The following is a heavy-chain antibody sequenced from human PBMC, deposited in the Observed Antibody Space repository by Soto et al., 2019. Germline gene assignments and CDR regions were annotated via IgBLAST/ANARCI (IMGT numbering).Heavy chain of an antibody. D-gene: IGHD6-6*01. CDR2: LSGSGGST. V-gene: IGHV3-23*01. CDR3: AKEGIAARFYFDY. J-gene: IGHJ4*02. CDR1: GITFSNYA. Sequence: EVQLLESGGGLVQPGGSLRLSCAASGITFSNYAMSWVRQAPGKGLEWVSALSGSGGSTYYADSVKGRFTIARDNSKNTLFLQMNSLRAEDTAVYYCAKEGIAARFYFDYWGQGTLVTVSS.